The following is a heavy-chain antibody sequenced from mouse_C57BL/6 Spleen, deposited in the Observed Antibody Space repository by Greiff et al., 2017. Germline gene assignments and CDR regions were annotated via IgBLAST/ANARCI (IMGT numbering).Heavy chain of an antibody. CDR1: GYAFSSSW. Sequence: VQLQQSGPELVKPGASVKISCKASGYAFSSSWMNWVKQRPGKGLEWIGRIYPGDGDTNYNGKFKGKATLTADKSSSTAYMQLSSLTSADSAVYFCARPALGDWYFDVWGTGTTVTVSS. CDR2: IYPGDGDT. CDR3: ARPALGDWYFDV. V-gene: IGHV1-82*01. J-gene: IGHJ1*03. D-gene: IGHD4-1*01.